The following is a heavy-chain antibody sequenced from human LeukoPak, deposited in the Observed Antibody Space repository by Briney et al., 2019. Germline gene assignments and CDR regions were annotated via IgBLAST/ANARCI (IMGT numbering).Heavy chain of an antibody. J-gene: IGHJ1*01. CDR2: ISHEGSNK. CDR3: AGSPKYSSSWYEYFQH. CDR1: GFTFSSYA. D-gene: IGHD6-13*01. Sequence: GRSLRLSCAASGFTFSSYAMHCVSQAPSNGIEWVAAISHEGSNKYHADSVKGRFTISRDNSKNTVYLQMNSLRAEDTAVYFCAGSPKYSSSWYEYFQHWGQGPLVTVSS. V-gene: IGHV3-30*01.